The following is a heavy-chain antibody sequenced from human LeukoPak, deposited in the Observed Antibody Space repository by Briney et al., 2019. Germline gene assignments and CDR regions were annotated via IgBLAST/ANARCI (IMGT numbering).Heavy chain of an antibody. J-gene: IGHJ4*02. D-gene: IGHD2-21*02. CDR1: GGTFSSYA. CDR2: IIPILGIA. CDR3: AAVTPLDY. V-gene: IGHV1-69*04. Sequence: GASVTVSCKASGGTFSSYAISWVRQAPGQGLEWMGRIIPILGIANYAQKFQGRVTITADKSTSTAYMELSSLRSEDTAVYYCAAVTPLDYWGQGTLVTVSS.